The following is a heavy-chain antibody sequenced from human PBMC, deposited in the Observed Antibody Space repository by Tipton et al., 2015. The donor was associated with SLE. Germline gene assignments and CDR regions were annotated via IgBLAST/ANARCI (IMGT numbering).Heavy chain of an antibody. Sequence: SLRLSCAASGFTFSSYAMHWVRQAPGKGLEWVAVISYDGSNKYYADSVKGRSTISRDNSKSTLYLQMNSLRAEDTAVYYCARALGHNDFWSGYYYYGMDVWGQGTTVPVSS. CDR1: GFTFSSYA. V-gene: IGHV3-30*04. CDR2: ISYDGSNK. D-gene: IGHD3-3*01. J-gene: IGHJ6*02. CDR3: ARALGHNDFWSGYYYYGMDV.